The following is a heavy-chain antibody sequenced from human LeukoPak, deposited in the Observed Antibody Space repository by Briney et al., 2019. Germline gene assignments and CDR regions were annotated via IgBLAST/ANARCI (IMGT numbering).Heavy chain of an antibody. Sequence: GASVKVSCKASGGTFSSYVISWVRQAPGQGLEWMGRIIPILGIANYAQKFQGRVTITADESTSTAYMELSSLRSEDTAVYYCARSQGVMDAFDIWGQGTMVTVSS. CDR1: GGTFSSYV. CDR2: IIPILGIA. CDR3: ARSQGVMDAFDI. V-gene: IGHV1-69*04. J-gene: IGHJ3*02. D-gene: IGHD3-16*01.